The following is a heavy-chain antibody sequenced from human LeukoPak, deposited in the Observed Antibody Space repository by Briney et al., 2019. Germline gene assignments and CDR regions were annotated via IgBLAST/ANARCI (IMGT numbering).Heavy chain of an antibody. V-gene: IGHV1-18*01. Sequence: ASVKVSCKASGYTFTSYGISWVRQAPGQGLEWMGWISAYNGNTNYAQKLQGRVTMTTDTSTSTAYMELRSLRSDDTAVYYCAFAYYYDSSGYGAFDIWGQGTMVTVSS. CDR3: AFAYYYDSSGYGAFDI. J-gene: IGHJ3*02. CDR1: GYTFTSYG. D-gene: IGHD3-22*01. CDR2: ISAYNGNT.